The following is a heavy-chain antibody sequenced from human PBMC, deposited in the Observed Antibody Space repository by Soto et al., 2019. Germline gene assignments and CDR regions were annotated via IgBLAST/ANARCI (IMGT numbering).Heavy chain of an antibody. CDR3: ARHSIAVAAPFDY. Sequence: GESLKISCKGSGYSCTSYWIGWVRQMPGKGLEWMGIIYPGDSDTRYSPSFQGQVTISADKSISTAYLQWSSLKASDTAMYYCARHSIAVAAPFDYWGQGTLVTV. J-gene: IGHJ4*02. V-gene: IGHV5-51*01. CDR1: GYSCTSYW. CDR2: IYPGDSDT. D-gene: IGHD6-19*01.